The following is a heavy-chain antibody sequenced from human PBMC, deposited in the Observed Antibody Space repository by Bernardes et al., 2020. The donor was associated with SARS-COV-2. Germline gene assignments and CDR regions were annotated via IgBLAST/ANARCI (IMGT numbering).Heavy chain of an antibody. CDR1: GFTFSRYG. CDR2: IWYDGSNK. V-gene: IGHV3-33*01. Sequence: GGSLTLSCAASGFTFSRYGIHWVRQSPGKGLEWVAVIWYDGSNKYYAYSVKGRFTISRDNSKNTLYLQMNSLRAEDTVVYYCARDANYYGLDVWGQGPTVTVSS. CDR3: ARDANYYGLDV. J-gene: IGHJ6*02.